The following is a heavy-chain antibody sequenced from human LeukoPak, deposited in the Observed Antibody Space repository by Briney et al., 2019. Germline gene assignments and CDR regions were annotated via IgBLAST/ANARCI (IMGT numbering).Heavy chain of an antibody. CDR2: VYYGGDT. V-gene: IGHV3-53*01. D-gene: IGHD1-26*01. J-gene: IGHJ5*02. CDR1: GFTVSTNY. Sequence: PGGSLRLSCAASGFTVSTNYMNWVRQAPGKGLEWVSVVYYGGDTYYADSVKGRFTISRDNAKNSLYLQMNSLRAEDTAVYYCARGVGVSRIPIDPWGQGTLVTVSS. CDR3: ARGVGVSRIPIDP.